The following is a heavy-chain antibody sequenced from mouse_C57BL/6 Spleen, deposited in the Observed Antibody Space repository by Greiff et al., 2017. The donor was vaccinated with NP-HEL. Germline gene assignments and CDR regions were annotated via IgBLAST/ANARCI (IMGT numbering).Heavy chain of an antibody. CDR3: ARKGGTGTFCAY. CDR2: IYPGDGDT. V-gene: IGHV1-82*01. Sequence: QVQLQQSGPELVKPGASVKISCKASGYAFSSSWMNWVKQRPGKGLEWIGRIYPGDGDTNYNEKFKGKATLTSDKSSSTAYMQLSSLTSEDSAVYFCARKGGTGTFCAYWGQGTLVTVSA. J-gene: IGHJ3*01. D-gene: IGHD4-1*01. CDR1: GYAFSSSW.